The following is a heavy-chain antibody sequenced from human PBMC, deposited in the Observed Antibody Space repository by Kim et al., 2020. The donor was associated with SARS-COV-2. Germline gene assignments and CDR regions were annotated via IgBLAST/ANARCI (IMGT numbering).Heavy chain of an antibody. CDR3: AGGGITGTTMVGRVYGMDV. D-gene: IGHD1-20*01. V-gene: IGHV1-69*13. CDR1: GGTFSSYA. CDR2: IIPIFGTA. J-gene: IGHJ6*02. Sequence: SVKVSCKASGGTFSSYAISWVRQAPGQGLEWMGGIIPIFGTANYAQKFQGRVTITADESTSTAYMELSSLRSEDTAVYYCAGGGITGTTMVGRVYGMDVWGQGTTVTVSS.